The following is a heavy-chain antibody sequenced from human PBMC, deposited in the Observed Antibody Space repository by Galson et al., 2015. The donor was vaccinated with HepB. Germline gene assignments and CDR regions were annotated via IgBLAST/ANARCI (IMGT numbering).Heavy chain of an antibody. D-gene: IGHD2-8*01. CDR1: GFAFSSYA. CDR3: AKAGKIVLLVYATIGGAGYYFDY. V-gene: IGHV3-23*01. J-gene: IGHJ4*02. CDR2: ISASGGST. Sequence: LRLSCAVSGFAFSSYAMSWVRQAPGKGLEWVAAISASGGSTFYADSVKGRFTISRDSSKNTLFLQMNSLRAEDTAVYYCAKAGKIVLLVYATIGGAGYYFDYWGQGALVTVSS.